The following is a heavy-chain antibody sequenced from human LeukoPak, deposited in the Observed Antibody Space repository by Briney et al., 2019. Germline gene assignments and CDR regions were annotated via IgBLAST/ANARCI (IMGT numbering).Heavy chain of an antibody. J-gene: IGHJ3*02. Sequence: PSETLSLTCTLSGRSISSYYWSWIRQPPGNGLEWIGYIYYSGSTNYNPSLKSRVTISVDTSKNQFSLKLTSVTAADTAVYYCARGPIAVAGKGSAFDIWGQGTMVTVSS. CDR3: ARGPIAVAGKGSAFDI. V-gene: IGHV4-59*01. CDR1: GRSISSYY. D-gene: IGHD6-19*01. CDR2: IYYSGST.